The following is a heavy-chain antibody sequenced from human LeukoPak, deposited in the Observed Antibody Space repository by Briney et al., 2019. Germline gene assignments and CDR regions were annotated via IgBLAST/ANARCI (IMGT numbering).Heavy chain of an antibody. CDR3: ARDSYSSSWSGLFDY. Sequence: GGSLRLSCAASGFTFSNSWMGWVRQAPGKGLDWVANIKQDGSAKYYVDSVKGRFTISRDNAKNSLYLQMSSLRAEDTAVYYCARDSYSSSWSGLFDYWGQGTLVTVSS. D-gene: IGHD6-13*01. V-gene: IGHV3-7*01. CDR1: GFTFSNSW. CDR2: IKQDGSAK. J-gene: IGHJ4*02.